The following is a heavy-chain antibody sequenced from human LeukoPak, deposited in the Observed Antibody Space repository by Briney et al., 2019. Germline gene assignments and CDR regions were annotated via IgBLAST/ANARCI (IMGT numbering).Heavy chain of an antibody. Sequence: GESLKISCKGSGYSFTSYWIAWVRQMPGKGLEWMGIIYPGDSDTRYSPSFQGQVTISADKSTTTAYLQWSSLKASDTAMYYCARLLLDASATTYYHYMDVWGKGTTVTVSS. CDR2: IYPGDSDT. CDR3: ARLLLDASATTYYHYMDV. CDR1: GYSFTSYW. V-gene: IGHV5-51*01. J-gene: IGHJ6*03. D-gene: IGHD6-25*01.